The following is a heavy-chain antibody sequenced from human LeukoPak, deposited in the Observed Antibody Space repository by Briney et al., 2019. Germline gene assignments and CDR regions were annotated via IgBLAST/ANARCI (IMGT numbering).Heavy chain of an antibody. CDR1: GYTLTKLS. Sequence: ASVTVSCTVSGYTLTKLSMHWVRQAPGKGLQWMGGFDRENGEEIYAQKFQGRVTMNEDTSTDTAYMELSSLRSEDTAVYYCVIVKQELVHWGQGTLVTVSS. D-gene: IGHD6-13*01. CDR2: FDRENGEE. CDR3: VIVKQELVH. J-gene: IGHJ4*02. V-gene: IGHV1-24*01.